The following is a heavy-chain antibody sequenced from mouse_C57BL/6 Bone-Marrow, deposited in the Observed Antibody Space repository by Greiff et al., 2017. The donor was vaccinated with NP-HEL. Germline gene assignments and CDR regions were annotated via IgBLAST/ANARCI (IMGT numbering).Heavy chain of an antibody. V-gene: IGHV1-82*01. Sequence: LQESGPELVKPGASVKISCKASGYAFSSSWMNWVKQRPGKGLEWIGRIYPGDGDTNYNGKFKGKATLTADKSSSTAYMQLSSLTSEDSAVYFCAIYYEAMDYWGQGTSVTVSS. J-gene: IGHJ4*01. CDR3: AIYYEAMDY. CDR1: GYAFSSSW. CDR2: IYPGDGDT. D-gene: IGHD1-1*02.